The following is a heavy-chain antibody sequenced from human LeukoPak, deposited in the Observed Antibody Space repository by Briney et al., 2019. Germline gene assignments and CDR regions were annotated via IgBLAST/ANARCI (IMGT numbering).Heavy chain of an antibody. D-gene: IGHD3-3*01. V-gene: IGHV3-7*03. Sequence: GGSLRLSCAASGFTFSTYWMSWVRQAPGKGLEWVANIHQDGNEKYYVDSVKGRFTISRDNAKNPVYLQMNSVRVEDTALYYCARDGATYYDFWSGYRPWGQGTMVTVSS. J-gene: IGHJ3*01. CDR3: ARDGATYYDFWSGYRP. CDR2: IHQDGNEK. CDR1: GFTFSTYW.